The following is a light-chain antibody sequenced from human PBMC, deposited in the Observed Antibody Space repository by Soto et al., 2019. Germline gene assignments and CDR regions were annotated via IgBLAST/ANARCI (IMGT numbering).Light chain of an antibody. Sequence: QSVLTQPRSVSGSPGQSVTISCTGTSSDVGRYSFISWYQQHPGKAPKLIIYDFYKRPSGVPDRVSGSKSGNTASLTISGLQAEDEADYYCCSYAGSSTFLYVFGTGTKVTVL. CDR2: DFY. V-gene: IGLV2-11*01. CDR1: SSDVGRYSF. CDR3: CSYAGSSTFLYV. J-gene: IGLJ1*01.